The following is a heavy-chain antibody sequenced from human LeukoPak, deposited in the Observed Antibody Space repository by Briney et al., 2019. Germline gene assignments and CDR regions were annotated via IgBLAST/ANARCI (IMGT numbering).Heavy chain of an antibody. CDR2: FDPEDEEI. J-gene: IGHJ6*02. Sequence: ASVKVSCKVYGNPLSERSVHWVRQAPGKGLEWMGGFDPEDEEIIYAPKFQARVTLTADESTNTVFMRLTSLRSDDTAVYYCATDRNSYGLGYYGRDVWGRETTVTVS. CDR1: GNPLSERS. D-gene: IGHD3-3*01. V-gene: IGHV1-24*01. CDR3: ATDRNSYGLGYYGRDV.